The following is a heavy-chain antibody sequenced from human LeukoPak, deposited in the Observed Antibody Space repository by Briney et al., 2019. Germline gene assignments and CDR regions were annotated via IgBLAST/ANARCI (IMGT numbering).Heavy chain of an antibody. CDR1: GFTFSSHW. V-gene: IGHV3-74*01. Sequence: PGGSLRLSCADSGFTFSSHWMHWVRQAPGKGLVWVSRIKYDASSTSYADSVKGRFTISSDNAKNTLYLQMNSLRAEDTAVYYCARGATNPYYQDHWAQGTRVTV. D-gene: IGHD1-26*01. CDR3: ARGATNPYYQDH. CDR2: IKYDASST. J-gene: IGHJ4*02.